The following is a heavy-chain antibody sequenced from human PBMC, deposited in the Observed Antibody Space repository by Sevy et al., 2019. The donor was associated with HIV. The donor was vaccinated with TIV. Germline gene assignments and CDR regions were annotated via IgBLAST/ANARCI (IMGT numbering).Heavy chain of an antibody. J-gene: IGHJ4*02. D-gene: IGHD2-8*01. V-gene: IGHV3-23*01. CDR1: GFTFAKYS. CDR3: AREGCTQPHDY. Sequence: GGSLRLPCAASGFTFAKYSMSWVRQAPGKGLEWVSTFSFGCGRINYADSVKGRFTISREDSKNTLFLQMNSLRAEDTATYFCAREGCTQPHDYWGQGTLVTVSS. CDR2: FSFGCGRI.